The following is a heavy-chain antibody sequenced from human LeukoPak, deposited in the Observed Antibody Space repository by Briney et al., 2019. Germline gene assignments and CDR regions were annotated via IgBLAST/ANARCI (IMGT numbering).Heavy chain of an antibody. Sequence: GAVKVSCKGSGYTFTCYYMHWVGQAPGQGVEGVGWINQNSGETNNAQKFRGRVTMTRDTSISTAYMELSRLRSDDTAVYHCARELAYYDSSGYSREADYWGQGTLVTVSS. CDR3: ARELAYYDSSGYSREADY. V-gene: IGHV1-2*02. CDR1: GYTFTCYY. CDR2: INQNSGET. J-gene: IGHJ4*02. D-gene: IGHD3-22*01.